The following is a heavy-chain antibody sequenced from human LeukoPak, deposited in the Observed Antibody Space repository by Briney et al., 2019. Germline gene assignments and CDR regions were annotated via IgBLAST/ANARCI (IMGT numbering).Heavy chain of an antibody. CDR1: GFTYSSYV. J-gene: IGHJ5*02. CDR2: ISYDGSNK. Sequence: GGSLRLSCAASGFTYSSYVMHWVRQAPGKGLEWVAVISYDGSNKYYADSVKGRFTISRDNSKNTLYLQMNSLRAEDTAVYYCAKDPSPWGQGTLVTVSS. CDR3: AKDPSP. V-gene: IGHV3-30*18.